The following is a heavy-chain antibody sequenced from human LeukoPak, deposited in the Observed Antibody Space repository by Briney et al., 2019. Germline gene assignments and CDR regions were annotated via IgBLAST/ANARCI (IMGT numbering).Heavy chain of an antibody. CDR3: ARRYCSSTSCLFDY. Sequence: PGRSLRLSCAASGFTFSNHAMHWVRQAPGKGLEWVAITSYDGINKYYADSVKGRFTISRDNSKNTLYLQMNSLRAEDTAVYYCARRYCSSTSCLFDYWGQGTLVTVSS. CDR1: GFTFSNHA. J-gene: IGHJ4*02. CDR2: TSYDGINK. V-gene: IGHV3-30-3*01. D-gene: IGHD2-2*01.